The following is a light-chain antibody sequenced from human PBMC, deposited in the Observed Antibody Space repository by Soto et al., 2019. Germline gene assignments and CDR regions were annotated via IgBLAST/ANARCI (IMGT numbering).Light chain of an antibody. CDR1: QSVSSNY. J-gene: IGKJ4*01. CDR3: QQFATSPLT. Sequence: EIVLTQSPGTLSSSPGERATLSCRASQSVSSNYLAWYQQKPGQAPRLLIYGASSRATGIPDRFSGSGSGTDFTLTISRLEPEDFAVYYCQQFATSPLTFGGGTKVDIK. V-gene: IGKV3-20*01. CDR2: GAS.